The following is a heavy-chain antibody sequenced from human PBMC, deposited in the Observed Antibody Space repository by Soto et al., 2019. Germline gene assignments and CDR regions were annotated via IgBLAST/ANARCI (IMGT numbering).Heavy chain of an antibody. CDR3: ARDLRYYYYYMDV. V-gene: IGHV3-7*01. CDR1: GFTFSSYW. CDR2: IKQDGSEK. Sequence: EVQLVESGGGLVQPGGSLRLSCAASGFTFSSYWMSWVRQAPGKGLEWVANIKQDGSEKYYVDSVKGRFTISRDNAKNSLYLQMNSLRADDTAVYYCARDLRYYYYYMDVWGKGTTVKVSS. J-gene: IGHJ6*03.